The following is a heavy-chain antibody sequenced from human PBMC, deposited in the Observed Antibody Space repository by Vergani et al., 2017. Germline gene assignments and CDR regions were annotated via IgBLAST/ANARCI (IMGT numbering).Heavy chain of an antibody. CDR1: GGSFSGYY. V-gene: IGHV4-34*01. CDR2: INHSGST. CDR3: ARDLWFGKLFVTYYHYYGMDV. Sequence: QVQLQQWGAGLLKPSETLSLTCAVYGGSFSGYYWSWIRQPPGKGLEWIGEINHSGSTNYNPSLKSRVTISVDTSKNQFSLKLSSVTAADTAVYFCARDLWFGKLFVTYYHYYGMDVWGQGTTVTVSS. J-gene: IGHJ6*02. D-gene: IGHD3-10*01.